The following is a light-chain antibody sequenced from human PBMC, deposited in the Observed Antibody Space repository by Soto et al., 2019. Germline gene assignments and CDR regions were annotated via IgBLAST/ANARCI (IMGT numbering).Light chain of an antibody. CDR2: LNSDGSH. CDR1: SGHNSYA. J-gene: IGLJ3*02. V-gene: IGLV4-69*01. CDR3: QNWSTDIRV. Sequence: QPVLTQPPSASASLGASVKLTCTLSSGHNSYAIAWHQQQQEKGPRYSMKLNSDGSHSKGDGIPDRFSGSSAGAERYLTISRLQEEDEDYYYCQNWSTDIRVFGGGTKLTVL.